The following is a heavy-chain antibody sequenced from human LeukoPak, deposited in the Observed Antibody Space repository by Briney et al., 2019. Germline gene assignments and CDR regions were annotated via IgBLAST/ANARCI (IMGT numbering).Heavy chain of an antibody. J-gene: IGHJ4*02. CDR2: IYPDDSDT. Sequence: GESLKISCKGSGYSFPNYWIGWMRQKPGKGLEWMGIIYPDDSDTRYGPSFQGQVTISADRSISAAYLQWSSLKASDTAMYLCARLDYSVPFDYWGQGTLVTVSS. CDR3: ARLDYSVPFDY. D-gene: IGHD2-21*01. CDR1: GYSFPNYW. V-gene: IGHV5-51*01.